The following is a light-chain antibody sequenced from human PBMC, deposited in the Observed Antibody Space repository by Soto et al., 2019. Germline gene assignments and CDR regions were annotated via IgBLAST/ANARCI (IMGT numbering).Light chain of an antibody. CDR3: QQYRT. CDR2: DAS. Sequence: IQMTQSPSTLSASVGDRVTITCRASQIISSWLAWYQQKPGEAPKLLIYDASSLETGVPSRFSGSGSGTEFTLTISSLQPEDFATYYCQQYRTFGQGTKVDIK. CDR1: QIISSW. J-gene: IGKJ1*01. V-gene: IGKV1-5*01.